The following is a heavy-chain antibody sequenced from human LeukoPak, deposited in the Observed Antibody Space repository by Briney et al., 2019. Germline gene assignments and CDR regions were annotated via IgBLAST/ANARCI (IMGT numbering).Heavy chain of an antibody. CDR3: SRSAYYDGSGNYYGY. J-gene: IGHJ4*02. D-gene: IGHD3-22*01. Sequence: PGGSLRLSCAASGFTFSSYWMHWVRQAPGKELVWVSRISDGGSTTTYADSVKGRFTISRDNAKNTLYLQMNGLRAEDTAVYYCSRSAYYDGSGNYYGYWGQGTLVTVSS. V-gene: IGHV3-74*01. CDR1: GFTFSSYW. CDR2: ISDGGSTT.